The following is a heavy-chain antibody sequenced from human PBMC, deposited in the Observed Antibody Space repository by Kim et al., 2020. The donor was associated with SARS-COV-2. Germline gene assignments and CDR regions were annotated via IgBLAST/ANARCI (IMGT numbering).Heavy chain of an antibody. Sequence: ASVKVSCKASGYTFTGYYMHWVRQAPGQGLEWMGRINPNSGGTNYAQKFQGRVTMTRDTSISTAYMELSRLRSDDTAVYYCARGIFGVVIIRDYWGQGTLVTVSS. CDR2: INPNSGGT. J-gene: IGHJ4*02. D-gene: IGHD3-3*01. CDR1: GYTFTGYY. CDR3: ARGIFGVVIIRDY. V-gene: IGHV1-2*06.